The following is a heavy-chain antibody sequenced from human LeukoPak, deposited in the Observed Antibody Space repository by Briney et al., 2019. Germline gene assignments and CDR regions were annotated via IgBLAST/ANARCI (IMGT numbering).Heavy chain of an antibody. CDR2: ISSSGTTI. CDR1: GFTFSSYE. Sequence: GGSLRLSCAASGFTFSSYEMNWVRQAPGKGLEWASYISSSGTTIYYPDSVKGRFTISRDNAKNSLYLQMNSLRAEDTAVYYCAKDPRDHSYGWSWRYFDYWGQGTLVTVSS. D-gene: IGHD5-18*01. CDR3: AKDPRDHSYGWSWRYFDY. J-gene: IGHJ4*02. V-gene: IGHV3-48*03.